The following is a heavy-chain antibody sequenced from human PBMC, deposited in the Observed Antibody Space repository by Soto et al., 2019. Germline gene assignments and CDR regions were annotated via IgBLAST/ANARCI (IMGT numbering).Heavy chain of an antibody. J-gene: IGHJ4*02. CDR1: GFTFSSYG. D-gene: IGHD5-12*01. Sequence: QVQLVESGGGVVQPGRSLRLSCAASGFTFSSYGMHWVRQAPGKGLEWVAVISYDGSNKYYADSVKGRFTISRDNSKNTVYLQMNRLRAEDKAVFYLAKGCVGYSGYDQNYYFDYWGQGTLVTVSS. V-gene: IGHV3-30*18. CDR3: AKGCVGYSGYDQNYYFDY. CDR2: ISYDGSNK.